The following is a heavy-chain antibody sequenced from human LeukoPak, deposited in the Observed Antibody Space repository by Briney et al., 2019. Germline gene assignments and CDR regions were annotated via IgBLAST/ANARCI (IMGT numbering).Heavy chain of an antibody. Sequence: KASETLSLTCTVSGGSISSSSYYWGWIRQPPGKGLEWIGSIYYSGSTHYNPSLKSRVTISVDTSKNQFSLKLSSVTAADTAVYYCARGIANVYYYSYYFDYWGQGTLVTVSS. J-gene: IGHJ4*02. CDR1: GGSISSSSYY. CDR3: ARGIANVYYYSYYFDY. V-gene: IGHV4-39*01. D-gene: IGHD3-16*01. CDR2: IYYSGST.